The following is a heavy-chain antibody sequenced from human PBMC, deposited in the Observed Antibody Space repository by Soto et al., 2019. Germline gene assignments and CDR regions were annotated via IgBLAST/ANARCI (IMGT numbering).Heavy chain of an antibody. V-gene: IGHV1-46*03. CDR1: GGSFSSYI. CDR3: SRVDPGETSPFDH. CDR2: INPFDGSR. J-gene: IGHJ4*02. D-gene: IGHD3-10*01. Sequence: ASVKVSCKASGGSFSSYIVSWVRQAPGQGLEWMGWINPFDGSRIFAQSFQGRVTMTRDTSTSTVYMEVSSLRSEDTAVYYCSRVDPGETSPFDHWGQGTLVTVSS.